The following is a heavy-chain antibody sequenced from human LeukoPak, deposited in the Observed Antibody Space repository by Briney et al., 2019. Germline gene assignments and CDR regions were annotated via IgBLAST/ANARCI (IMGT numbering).Heavy chain of an antibody. V-gene: IGHV3-21*01. Sequence: GGSLRLSCAASGFTFSSYSMNWVRQAPGEGLEWVSSISSSSSYIYYADSVKGRFTISRDNAKNSLYLQMNSLRAEDTAVYYCARDLGLTIFGVVIKSHYYYGMDVWGQGTTVTVSS. CDR1: GFTFSSYS. CDR3: ARDLGLTIFGVVIKSHYYYGMDV. J-gene: IGHJ6*02. D-gene: IGHD3-3*01. CDR2: ISSSSSYI.